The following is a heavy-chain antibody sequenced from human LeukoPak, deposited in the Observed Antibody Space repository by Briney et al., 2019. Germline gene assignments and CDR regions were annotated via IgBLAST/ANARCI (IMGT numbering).Heavy chain of an antibody. CDR2: INHSGST. CDR1: GDSFSGYY. J-gene: IGHJ6*02. CDR3: ARVTVLRFLEWSSGYYYYGMDV. Sequence: SETLSLTCTVSGDSFSGYYWSWIRQPPGKGLEWIGEINHSGSTNYNPSLKSRVTISVDTSKNQFSLKLSSVTAADTAVYYCARVTVLRFLEWSSGYYYYGMDVWGQGTTVTVSS. V-gene: IGHV4-34*01. D-gene: IGHD3-3*01.